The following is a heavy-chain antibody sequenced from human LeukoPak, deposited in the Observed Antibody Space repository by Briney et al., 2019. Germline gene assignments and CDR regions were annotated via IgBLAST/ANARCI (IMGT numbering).Heavy chain of an antibody. V-gene: IGHV3-30*02. Sequence: GGSLRLSCAASGFTFSSYGMHWVRQAPGKGLEWVAFIRYDGSNKYYADSVKGRFTISRDNSKNALYLQMNSLRAEDTAVYYCANLQGYCSSTSCYAIPLYYYYYYYMDVWGKGTTVTISS. CDR1: GFTFSSYG. CDR3: ANLQGYCSSTSCYAIPLYYYYYYYMDV. J-gene: IGHJ6*03. D-gene: IGHD2-2*01. CDR2: IRYDGSNK.